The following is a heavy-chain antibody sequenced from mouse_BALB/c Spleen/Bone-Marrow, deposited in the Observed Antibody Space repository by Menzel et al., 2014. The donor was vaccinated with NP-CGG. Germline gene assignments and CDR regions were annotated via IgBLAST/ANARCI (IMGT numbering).Heavy chain of an antibody. D-gene: IGHD1-1*01. Sequence: VQLQQPGPELVEPGASVKVSCKASGYAFTNYNMYWVKQSHGKSLEWIGYNDPYSGGTNYNQKFKGKATLTVDKSSSTAYMHLNSLTSEDSAVYYCARLGTTAVPDYWGQGTTLTVSS. CDR1: GYAFTNYN. V-gene: IGHV1S135*01. J-gene: IGHJ2*01. CDR2: NDPYSGGT. CDR3: ARLGTTAVPDY.